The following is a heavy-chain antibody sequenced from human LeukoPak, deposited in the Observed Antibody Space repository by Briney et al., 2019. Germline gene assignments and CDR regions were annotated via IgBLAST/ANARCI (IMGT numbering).Heavy chain of an antibody. D-gene: IGHD3-10*01. CDR2: VNPYNDKT. Sequence: ASVSLSFTASVYTFNTFDINWARQAPGQGPGWVGWVNPYNDKTVYAPKFQGRVSISSNNSINTAYMEFSGLKSDDTAVYYCARGRRLRGVASRPIYYYYYMDVWGGGTTVTVSS. V-gene: IGHV1-8*03. CDR1: VYTFNTFD. CDR3: ARGRRLRGVASRPIYYYYYMDV. J-gene: IGHJ6*03.